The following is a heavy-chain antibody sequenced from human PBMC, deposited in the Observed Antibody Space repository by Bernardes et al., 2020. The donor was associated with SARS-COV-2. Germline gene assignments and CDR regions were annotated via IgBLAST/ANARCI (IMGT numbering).Heavy chain of an antibody. CDR3: AKVIAAAGKGGVFDYYYGMDV. CDR1: GFTFSIYA. Sequence: GSLRLSCTASGFTFSIYAMSWVRQAPGKGLEWVSAISGRGGSTSYADSVRGRFTLSRDNSKNTLYMQMNSLRAEDTAVYYCAKVIAAAGKGGVFDYYYGMDVWGQGTTVTVSS. V-gene: IGHV3-23*01. D-gene: IGHD6-13*01. J-gene: IGHJ6*02. CDR2: ISGRGGST.